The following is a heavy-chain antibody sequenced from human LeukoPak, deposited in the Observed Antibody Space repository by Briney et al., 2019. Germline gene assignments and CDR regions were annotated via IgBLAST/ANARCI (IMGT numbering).Heavy chain of an antibody. Sequence: ASVKVSCKASGGTFSSYAISWVRQAPGQGLEWMGRIIPILGIANYAQKFQGRVTITADKSTSTAYMELSSPRSEDTAVYYCARVVSGYDSVGYWGQGTLVTVSS. J-gene: IGHJ4*02. CDR1: GGTFSSYA. V-gene: IGHV1-69*04. CDR3: ARVVSGYDSVGY. D-gene: IGHD3-22*01. CDR2: IIPILGIA.